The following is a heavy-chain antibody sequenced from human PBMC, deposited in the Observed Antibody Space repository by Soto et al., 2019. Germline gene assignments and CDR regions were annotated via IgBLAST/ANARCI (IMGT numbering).Heavy chain of an antibody. CDR1: GGSISSYY. Sequence: QVQLQESGPGLVKPSETLSLTCTVSGGSISSYYWSWIRQPPGKGLEWIGYIYYSGSTNYNPSLKSRVNISVHTSKNQFSRKLSSVTAADTAVYYCASSQDYYDFWSYWGQGTLVTVSS. D-gene: IGHD3-3*01. J-gene: IGHJ4*02. V-gene: IGHV4-59*01. CDR2: IYYSGST. CDR3: ASSQDYYDFWSY.